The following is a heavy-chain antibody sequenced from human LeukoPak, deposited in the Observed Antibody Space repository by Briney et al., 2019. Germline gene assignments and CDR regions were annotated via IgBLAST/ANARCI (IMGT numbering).Heavy chain of an antibody. J-gene: IGHJ4*02. CDR3: ARSRLYDSSGYQDY. Sequence: GASVKVSCKASGYTFTSYGISWVRQAPGQGLEWMGWISAYNGNTNYAQKLQGRVTMTTDTSTSTAYMELRSLRSDDTAVYYCARSRLYDSSGYQDYWGQGTLVTVSS. CDR1: GYTFTSYG. D-gene: IGHD3-22*01. V-gene: IGHV1-18*01. CDR2: ISAYNGNT.